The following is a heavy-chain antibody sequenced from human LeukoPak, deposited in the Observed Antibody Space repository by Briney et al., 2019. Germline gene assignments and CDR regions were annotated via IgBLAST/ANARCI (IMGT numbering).Heavy chain of an antibody. CDR2: ISSSGSTI. V-gene: IGHV3-11*01. CDR1: GFTFSDYY. D-gene: IGHD3-22*01. J-gene: IGHJ4*02. CDR3: ARGVMNYDSSGYYDERGSDY. Sequence: GGSLRLSCAASGFTFSDYYMSWIRQAPGKGLEWVPYISSSGSTIYYADSVKGRFTISRDNAKNSLYLQMNSLRAEDTAVYYCARGVMNYDSSGYYDERGSDYWGQGTLVTVSS.